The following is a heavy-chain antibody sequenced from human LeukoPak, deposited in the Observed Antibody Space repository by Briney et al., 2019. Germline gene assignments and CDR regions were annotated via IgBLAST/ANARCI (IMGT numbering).Heavy chain of an antibody. V-gene: IGHV4-4*07. CDR2: IYIGGST. CDR3: ARGYSNSGSYVGWFDP. J-gene: IGHJ5*02. CDR1: GGSISSYY. Sequence: SETLSLTCTVSGGSISSYYWSWIRQPVGKGLEWVGRIYIGGSTNYNPSLKSRVTMSVDTSKNQFSLKLSSVTAADTAVYYCARGYSNSGSYVGWFDPWGQGTLVTVSS. D-gene: IGHD1-26*01.